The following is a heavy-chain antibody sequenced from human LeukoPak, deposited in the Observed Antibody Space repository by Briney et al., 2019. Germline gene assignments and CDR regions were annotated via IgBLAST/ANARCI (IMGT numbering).Heavy chain of an antibody. Sequence: GASVKVSCKASGYTFTGYYMHWVRQAPGQGLEWMGWINPNSGGTNYAQKFQGRVTMTRDTSISTAYMELSRLRSDGTAVYYCARELELYYYYMDVWGKGTTVTVSS. CDR1: GYTFTGYY. V-gene: IGHV1-2*02. D-gene: IGHD1-7*01. CDR3: ARELELYYYYMDV. J-gene: IGHJ6*03. CDR2: INPNSGGT.